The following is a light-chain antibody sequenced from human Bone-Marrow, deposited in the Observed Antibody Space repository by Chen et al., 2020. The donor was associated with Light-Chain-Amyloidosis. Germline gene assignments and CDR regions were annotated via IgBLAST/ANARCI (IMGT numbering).Light chain of an antibody. CDR3: SSYTITNTLV. Sequence: QSALTQPASVSGSPGQSITISCTGPSSDVGGDNHVSWYQQHPDKAPKLMIYELTDRPSWVPDRFTGSKSDNTASLTSSGLQTEDEADYFCSSYTITNTLVFGSGTRVTVL. V-gene: IGLV2-14*01. CDR1: SSDVGGDNH. CDR2: ELT. J-gene: IGLJ1*01.